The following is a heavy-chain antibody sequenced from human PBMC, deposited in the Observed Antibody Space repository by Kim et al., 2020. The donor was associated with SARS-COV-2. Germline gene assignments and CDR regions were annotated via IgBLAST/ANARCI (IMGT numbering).Heavy chain of an antibody. CDR2: IIPIFGTA. CDR3: ARDRLYYYDSSGYWAMAY. CDR1: GGTFSSYA. J-gene: IGHJ4*02. V-gene: IGHV1-69*13. Sequence: SVKVSCKASGGTFSSYAISWVRQAPGQGLEWMGGIIPIFGTANYAQKFQGRVTITADESTSTAYMELSSLRSEDTAVYYCARDRLYYYDSSGYWAMAYWGQGTLVTVSS. D-gene: IGHD3-22*01.